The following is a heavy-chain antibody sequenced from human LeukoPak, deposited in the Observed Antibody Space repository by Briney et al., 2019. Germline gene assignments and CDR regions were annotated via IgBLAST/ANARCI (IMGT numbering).Heavy chain of an antibody. CDR1: GGSFSGYY. CDR3: ARGLGYCSSTSCSFDY. CDR2: INHSGNT. J-gene: IGHJ4*02. Sequence: SETLSLTCAVYGGSFSGYYRSWIRQPPGKGLEWIGEINHSGNTNYNPSLKSRVTISVDTSKNQFSLQLSSVTAADTAVYYCARGLGYCSSTSCSFDYWGQGTLVTVSS. D-gene: IGHD2-2*01. V-gene: IGHV4-34*01.